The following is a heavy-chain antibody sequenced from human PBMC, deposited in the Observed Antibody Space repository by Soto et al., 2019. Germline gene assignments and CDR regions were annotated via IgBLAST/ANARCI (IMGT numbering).Heavy chain of an antibody. D-gene: IGHD6-19*01. CDR3: AKDGWAVADPYDTYYYYGMDV. CDR2: ISYDGSNK. CDR1: GFTFSSYG. Sequence: GSLRLSCAASGFTFSSYGMHWVRQAPGKGLEWVAVISYDGSNKYYADSVKGRFTISRDNSKNTLYLQMNSLRAEDTAVYYCAKDGWAVADPYDTYYYYGMDVWGQGTTVTVSS. V-gene: IGHV3-30*18. J-gene: IGHJ6*02.